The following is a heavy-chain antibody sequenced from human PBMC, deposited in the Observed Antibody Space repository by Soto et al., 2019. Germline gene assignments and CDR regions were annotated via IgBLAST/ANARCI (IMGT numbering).Heavy chain of an antibody. Sequence: PSETLSLTCTASGGSISSYYWSWIRQPPGKGLEWIGYIYYSGSTNYNPSLKSRVTISVDTSKNQFSLKLSSVTAADTAVYYCAGGPTWYYYAAGGQGTLVTVSS. CDR3: AGGPTWYYYAA. CDR1: GGSISSYY. V-gene: IGHV4-59*01. CDR2: IYYSGST. D-gene: IGHD3-10*01. J-gene: IGHJ4*02.